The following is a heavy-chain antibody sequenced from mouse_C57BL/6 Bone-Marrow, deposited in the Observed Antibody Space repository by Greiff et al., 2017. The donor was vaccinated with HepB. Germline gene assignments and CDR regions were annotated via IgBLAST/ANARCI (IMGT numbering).Heavy chain of an antibody. V-gene: IGHV1-64*01. J-gene: IGHJ3*01. CDR2: IHPNSGST. D-gene: IGHD2-4*01. CDR1: GYTFTSYW. CDR3: ARSYYDYDVNWFAY. Sequence: QVQLQQPGAELVKPGASVKLSCKASGYTFTSYWMHWVKQRPGQGLEWIGMIHPNSGSTNYNEKFKSKATLTVDKSSSTAYMQLSSLTSEDSAVYYCARSYYDYDVNWFAYWGQGTLVTVSA.